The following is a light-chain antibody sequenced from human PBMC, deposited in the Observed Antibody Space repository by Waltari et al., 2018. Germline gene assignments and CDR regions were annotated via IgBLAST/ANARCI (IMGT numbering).Light chain of an antibody. Sequence: QSGLAQPASASGSPGQSLTITCTATSSDVGNYNLVSRYQQRPGKAPRLLIYEVTKRAPGTSDRFSASKSGNTASLSISGLQAQEDEADYYCCSYVGLGTYVFGTGTKVTV. CDR1: SSDVGNYNL. V-gene: IGLV2-23*02. J-gene: IGLJ1*01. CDR3: CSYVGLGTYV. CDR2: EVT.